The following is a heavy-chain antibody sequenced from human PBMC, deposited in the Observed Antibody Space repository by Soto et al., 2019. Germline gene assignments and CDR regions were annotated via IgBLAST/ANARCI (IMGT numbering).Heavy chain of an antibody. Sequence: GGSLRLSCAASGFTFSSYSMNWVRQAPGKGLEWVSYISSSSSTIYYADSVKGRFTISRDNAKNSLYPQMNSLRAEDTAVYYCARGAYLNWFDPWGQGTLVTVSS. J-gene: IGHJ5*02. CDR2: ISSSSSTI. V-gene: IGHV3-48*01. CDR1: GFTFSSYS. CDR3: ARGAYLNWFDP.